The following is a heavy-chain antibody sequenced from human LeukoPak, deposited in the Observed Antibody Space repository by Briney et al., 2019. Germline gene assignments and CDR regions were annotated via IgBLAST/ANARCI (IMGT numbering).Heavy chain of an antibody. D-gene: IGHD1-26*01. V-gene: IGHV3-7*01. Sequence: GGSLRLSCAASGFTFSTSWMAWVRQAPGKGLEWVANIQEDESAKQQGDSGKGRFTISRDNAQNSVYLQMSSLRGEDTAVYYCARDVGGSLDYWGQGTLVTVSS. CDR1: GFTFSTSW. J-gene: IGHJ4*02. CDR3: ARDVGGSLDY. CDR2: IQEDESAK.